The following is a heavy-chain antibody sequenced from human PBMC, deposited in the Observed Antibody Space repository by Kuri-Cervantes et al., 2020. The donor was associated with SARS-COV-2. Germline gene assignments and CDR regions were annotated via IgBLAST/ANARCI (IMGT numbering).Heavy chain of an antibody. CDR2: IYYSGST. V-gene: IGHV4-59*11. CDR1: GGSISSHY. Sequence: GSLRLSCTVSGGSISSHYRSWIRQPPGKGLEWIGYIYYSGSTNYNPSLKSRVTISVDTSKNQFSLKLSSVTAADTAVYYCAGSLGTIFGVAIEDAFDIWGQGTMVTVSS. D-gene: IGHD3-3*01. J-gene: IGHJ3*02. CDR3: AGSLGTIFGVAIEDAFDI.